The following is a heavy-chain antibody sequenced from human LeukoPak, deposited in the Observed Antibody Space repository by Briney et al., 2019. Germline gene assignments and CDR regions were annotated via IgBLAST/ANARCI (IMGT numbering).Heavy chain of an antibody. D-gene: IGHD3-3*01. CDR2: IDPSGGTT. CDR3: AREAVTIFGLVRTQTPKGPHRFDP. V-gene: IGHV1-46*01. J-gene: IGHJ5*02. Sequence: ASVTVSCKASAYTFTNYYIHWVRQAPGQGLEWMGLIDPSGGTTNCAQKFQGRVTMTRDMSTTTVYMHLSSLRSEDTAVYYCAREAVTIFGLVRTQTPKGPHRFDPWGQGTLVTVSS. CDR1: AYTFTNYY.